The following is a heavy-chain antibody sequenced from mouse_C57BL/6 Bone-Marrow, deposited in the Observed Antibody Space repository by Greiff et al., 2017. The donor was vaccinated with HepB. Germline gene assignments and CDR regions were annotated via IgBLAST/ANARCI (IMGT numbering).Heavy chain of an antibody. J-gene: IGHJ2*01. V-gene: IGHV1-50*01. D-gene: IGHD2-3*01. CDR1: GYTFTSYW. CDR3: AGGGDDGYYGDY. CDR2: IDPSDSYT. Sequence: VQLQQSGAELVKPGASVKLSCKASGYTFTSYWMQWVKQRPGQGLEWIGEIDPSDSYTNYNQKFKGKATLTVDTSSSTAYMQLSSLTSEDSAVYYCAGGGDDGYYGDYWGQGTTLTVSS.